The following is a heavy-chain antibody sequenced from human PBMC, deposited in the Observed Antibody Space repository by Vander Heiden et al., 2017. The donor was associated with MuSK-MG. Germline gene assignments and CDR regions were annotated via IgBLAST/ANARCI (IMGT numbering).Heavy chain of an antibody. CDR2: INHSGST. J-gene: IGHJ6*02. V-gene: IGHV4-34*02. CDR1: GGSFSGYY. CDR3: TRGSSVWLGGYDYNYGMDV. Sequence: VQPQQWGAGLLKPSETLSLTCAVYGGSFSGYYGGWISQPPGKGLEWIGEINHSGSTEYTPSIKRRGTIAVDTSKNQFSLKLRSVTAADTAVYYCTRGSSVWLGGYDYNYGMDVWGLGTPVTVSS. D-gene: IGHD6-19*01.